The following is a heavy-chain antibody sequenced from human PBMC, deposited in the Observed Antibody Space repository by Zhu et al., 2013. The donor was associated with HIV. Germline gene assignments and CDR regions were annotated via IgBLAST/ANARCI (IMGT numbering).Heavy chain of an antibody. D-gene: IGHD2-21*01. J-gene: IGHJ6*02. Sequence: QVQQVQSGAEVKKPGASVKISCTASGYIFTSYYIHWVRQAPGQGLEWMGTIDPTGDSPTYARSFQGRVAMTTDTSTHTVYMDLKSLTIDDTAVYFCARTTAITMFSLIVGHYYYAMDVWGQGTTVIVS. CDR3: ARTTAITMFSLIVGHYYYAMDV. CDR1: GYIFTSYY. CDR2: IDPTGDSP. V-gene: IGHV1-46*01.